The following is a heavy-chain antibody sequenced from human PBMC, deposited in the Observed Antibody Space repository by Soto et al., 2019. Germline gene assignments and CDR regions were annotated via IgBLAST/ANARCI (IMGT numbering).Heavy chain of an antibody. D-gene: IGHD2-2*01. CDR1: GYTFTTYA. J-gene: IGHJ6*03. V-gene: IGHV1-3*01. CDR3: ATSRDYCSSTSCYEGYYYYMDV. Sequence: QVQLVQSGAEVKKPGASVKVSCKASGYTFTTYAMHWVRQAPGQRFEWMGWINAGNGNTQYSQKCQGRVTITRDTSASTAYMELSSLRSEDTAVYYCATSRDYCSSTSCYEGYYYYMDVWGKGTTVTVSS. CDR2: INAGNGNT.